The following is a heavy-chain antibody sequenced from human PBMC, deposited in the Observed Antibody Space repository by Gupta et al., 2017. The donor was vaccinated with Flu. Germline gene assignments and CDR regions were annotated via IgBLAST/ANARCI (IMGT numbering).Heavy chain of an antibody. CDR1: GYTFRGYW. CDR3: VRNRGWQQFDY. D-gene: IGHD5-24*01. CDR2: IAADDSVK. V-gene: IGHV3-7*01. J-gene: IGHJ4*02. Sequence: EEQLVESVGGLVQPVGSLRLCCAASGYTFRGYWMDWVRQAPGKGLEWVANIAADDSVKNYADSVKGRFTISRDDAKNSLYLQMNSLRAEDTAVYYCVRNRGWQQFDYWGQGALVTVSS.